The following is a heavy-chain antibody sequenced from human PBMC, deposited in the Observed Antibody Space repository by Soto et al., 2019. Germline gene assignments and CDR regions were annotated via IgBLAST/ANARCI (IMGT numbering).Heavy chain of an antibody. V-gene: IGHV3-7*05. CDR3: ARDVSPGSIGLYFDAFDI. J-gene: IGHJ3*02. D-gene: IGHD2-8*01. CDR2: IRKDGSQR. Sequence: EVQLVESGGGLVQPGGSLTLSCAASEFAFSSYGMTWVRQAPGKGLEWVANIRKDGSQRSYLDSVRGRFTISRDNSKNSLYLQMNSLRAEDTALYFCARDVSPGSIGLYFDAFDIWGQGTMVTVSS. CDR1: EFAFSSYG.